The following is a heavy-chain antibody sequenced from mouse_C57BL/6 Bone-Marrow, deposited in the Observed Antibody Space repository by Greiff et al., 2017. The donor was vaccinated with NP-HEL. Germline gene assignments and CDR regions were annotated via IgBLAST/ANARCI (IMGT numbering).Heavy chain of an antibody. D-gene: IGHD1-1*01. CDR2: ILHGSGST. CDR3: ASDYYGRGYAMDY. J-gene: IGHJ4*01. V-gene: IGHV1-9*01. Sequence: VKLMESGAELMKPGASVKLSCKAPGYTFPGYWLAWVKQRPGHGLEWIGEILHGSGSTNYNEKFKVKATFNADTSSNTAYMQLSSLTTEDSAIYYCASDYYGRGYAMDYWGQGTSVTVSS. CDR1: GYTFPGYW.